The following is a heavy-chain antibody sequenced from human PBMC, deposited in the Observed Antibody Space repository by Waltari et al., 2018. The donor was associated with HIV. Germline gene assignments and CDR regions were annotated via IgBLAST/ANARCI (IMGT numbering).Heavy chain of an antibody. Sequence: LQLQESGPGLVKPSDTLSLPCAVSGASMRSKTYYWAWIRQSPGERLEWIATIYYTVDTYVVPSLKERTSLSVDSSKNLLSLNLASVTAADTAIYYCARQHAYTSDWFSHASFLNYWGPGTLVTVSS. V-gene: IGHV4-39*01. CDR2: IYYTVDT. D-gene: IGHD3-9*01. J-gene: IGHJ1*01. CDR1: GASMRSKTYY. CDR3: ARQHAYTSDWFSHASFLNY.